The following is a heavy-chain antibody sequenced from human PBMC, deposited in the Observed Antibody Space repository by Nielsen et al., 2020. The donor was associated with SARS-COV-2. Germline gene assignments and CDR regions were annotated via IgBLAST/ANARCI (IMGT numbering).Heavy chain of an antibody. CDR3: ARDTGSTGIAARLGGYYYYYGMDV. CDR2: IKQDGSEK. Sequence: GESLKISCAASGFTFSSYWMSWVRQAPGKGLEWVANIKQDGSEKYYVDSVKGRFTISRDNAKNSLYLQMNSLRAEDTAVYYCARDTGSTGIAARLGGYYYYYGMDVWGQGTTVTVSS. V-gene: IGHV3-7*03. CDR1: GFTFSSYW. J-gene: IGHJ6*02. D-gene: IGHD6-6*01.